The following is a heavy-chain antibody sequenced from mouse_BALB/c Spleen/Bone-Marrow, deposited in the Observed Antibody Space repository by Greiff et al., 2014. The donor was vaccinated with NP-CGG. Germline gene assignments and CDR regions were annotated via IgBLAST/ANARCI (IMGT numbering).Heavy chain of an antibody. CDR1: GFTFSDYY. J-gene: IGHJ4*01. V-gene: IGHV5-12*02. CDR3: ARRGWYYAMDY. Sequence: EVILVESGGGLVQPGGSLKLSCATSGFTFSDYYMYWVRQTPEKRLEWVAYISNGGGSTYYPDTVKGRFTISRDNAKNTLYLQMSRLKSEDTAMYYCARRGWYYAMDYWGQGTSVTVSS. D-gene: IGHD2-3*01. CDR2: ISNGGGST.